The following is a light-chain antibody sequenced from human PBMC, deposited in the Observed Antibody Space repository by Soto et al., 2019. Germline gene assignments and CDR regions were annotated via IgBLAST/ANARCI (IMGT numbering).Light chain of an antibody. Sequence: QSALTQPASVSGSPGQSITISCTGTSSDVGGYNYVSWYQQHPGNAPTLMIYDVSNRPSGVSNLLSGSQSGNTASLTISGLQAADEHDYYCSSYPSSSTLVAFGTGSKVTVL. CDR3: SSYPSSSTLVA. J-gene: IGLJ1*01. CDR2: DVS. CDR1: SSDVGGYNY. V-gene: IGLV2-14*01.